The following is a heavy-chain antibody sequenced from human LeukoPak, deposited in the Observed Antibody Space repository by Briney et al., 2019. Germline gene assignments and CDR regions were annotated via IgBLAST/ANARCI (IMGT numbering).Heavy chain of an antibody. CDR2: ISGSGDRT. CDR3: AKLLRGVVVPYFDH. V-gene: IGHV3-23*01. J-gene: IGHJ4*02. CDR1: GITLRIYA. Sequence: GGSLRLSCTASGITLRIYAMSWVRQAPGKGLEWVSAISGSGDRTYHADSVKGRFTVPRDISKNTSFLQMNSLRAEDTAVYYCAKLLRGVVVPYFDHWGQGTLVTVSS. D-gene: IGHD3-10*01.